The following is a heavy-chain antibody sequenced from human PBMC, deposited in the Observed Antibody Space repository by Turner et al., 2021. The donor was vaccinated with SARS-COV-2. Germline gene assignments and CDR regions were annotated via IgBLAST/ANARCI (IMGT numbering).Heavy chain of an antibody. CDR2: VGTAGDT. Sequence: EVQLVESGGGLVQPGASQRLSCAASVFTFSNYDMHWVRQATGKGLEWVSAVGTAGDTYYPGSVKGRFTISRENGKNSLYLQMNSLRAGDTAVYYCARAKFRGLISWFDPWGQGTLVTVSS. V-gene: IGHV3-13*04. CDR1: VFTFSNYD. CDR3: ARAKFRGLISWFDP. D-gene: IGHD3-10*01. J-gene: IGHJ5*02.